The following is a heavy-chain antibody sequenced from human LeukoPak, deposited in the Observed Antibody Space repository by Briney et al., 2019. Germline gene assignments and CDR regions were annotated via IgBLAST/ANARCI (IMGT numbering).Heavy chain of an antibody. CDR1: GYTFTSCD. CDR3: ARGRGRMKWRSLQFAAGDY. CDR2: MNPNSGNT. D-gene: IGHD5-24*01. V-gene: IGHV1-8*01. J-gene: IGHJ4*02. Sequence: ASVKVSCKASGYTFTSCDINWVRQATGQGLEWMGWMNPNSGNTGYAQKFQGRVTMTRNTSISTAYMELSSLRSEDTAVYYCARGRGRMKWRSLQFAAGDYWGQGTLVTVSS.